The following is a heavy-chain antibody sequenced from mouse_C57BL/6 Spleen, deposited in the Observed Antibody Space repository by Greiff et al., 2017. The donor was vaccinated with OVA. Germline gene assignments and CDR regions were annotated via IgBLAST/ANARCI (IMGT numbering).Heavy chain of an antibody. V-gene: IGHV1-55*01. J-gene: IGHJ3*01. CDR2: IYPGSGST. D-gene: IGHD1-1*02. CDR1: GYTFTSYW. Sequence: VQLQQPGAELVKPGASVKMSCKASGYTFTSYWITWVKQRPGQGLEWIGDIYPGSGSTNYNEKFKSKATLTVDTSSSTAYMQLSSLTSEDSAVDYCARPREDYGVFAYWGQGTLVTVSA. CDR3: ARPREDYGVFAY.